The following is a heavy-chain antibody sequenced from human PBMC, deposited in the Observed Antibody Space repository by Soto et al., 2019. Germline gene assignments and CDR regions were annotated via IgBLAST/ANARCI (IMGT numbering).Heavy chain of an antibody. CDR1: AFPFRSYG. D-gene: IGHD2-15*01. V-gene: IGHV3-7*01. CDR2: INQDESQK. Sequence: AGSLSVSCVASAFPFRSYGMNWVRQAPGEGLEWVANINQDESQKYYADSVKGRFSISRGNARNALYLQMNSLRVEDAAVYYCATKVVIGGIGFVDYWGQGILVTVSS. J-gene: IGHJ4*02. CDR3: ATKVVIGGIGFVDY.